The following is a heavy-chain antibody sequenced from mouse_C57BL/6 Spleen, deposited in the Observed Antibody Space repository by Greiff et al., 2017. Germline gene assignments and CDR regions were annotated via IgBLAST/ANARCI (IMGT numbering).Heavy chain of an antibody. Sequence: EVKLQESGPGLVKPSQSLSLTCSVTGYSITSGYYWNWIRQFPGNKLEWMGYISYDGSNNYNPSPKNRISITRDTSKNQFFLKLNSVTTEDTATYYCARAYYDYDGCLFYWGQATLVTVSA. CDR2: ISYDGSN. CDR1: GYSITSGYY. V-gene: IGHV3-6*01. CDR3: ARAYYDYDGCLFY. D-gene: IGHD2-4*01. J-gene: IGHJ3*01.